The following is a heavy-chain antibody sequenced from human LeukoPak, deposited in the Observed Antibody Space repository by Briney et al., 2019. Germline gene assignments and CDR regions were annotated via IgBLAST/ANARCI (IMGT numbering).Heavy chain of an antibody. CDR3: ARNPVTTKYFDY. V-gene: IGHV1-46*01. Sequence: ASVKVSCKASGYTXTSYYMHWVRQAPGQGLEWMGIINPSGGSTRYAQKFQGRVTMTRDTSTSTVYMELSSLRSEDTAMYYCARNPVTTKYFDYWGQGTLVTVSS. D-gene: IGHD4-17*01. J-gene: IGHJ4*02. CDR1: GYTXTSYY. CDR2: INPSGGST.